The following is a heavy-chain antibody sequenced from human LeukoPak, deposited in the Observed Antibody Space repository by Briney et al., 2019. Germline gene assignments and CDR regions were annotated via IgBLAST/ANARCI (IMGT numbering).Heavy chain of an antibody. J-gene: IGHJ4*02. CDR3: AGQSIAALSLFDY. D-gene: IGHD2-15*01. V-gene: IGHV4-39*01. CDR2: VFYTGST. Sequence: PSETLSLSCAVSAFSLTSTNICWGWIRQPPGKGLEWIGSVFYTGSTVYNSSLRSRVTISMDTSKKQLSLKVTSVTAADTAVYYLAGQSIAALSLFDYWGQGTLVTVSS. CDR1: AFSLTSTNIC.